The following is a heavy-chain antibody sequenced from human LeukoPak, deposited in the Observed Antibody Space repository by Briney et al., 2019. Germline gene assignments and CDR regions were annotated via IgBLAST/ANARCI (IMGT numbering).Heavy chain of an antibody. D-gene: IGHD3-3*01. V-gene: IGHV3-7*01. CDR3: ARDESGPAY. CDR1: GFTFSNYG. J-gene: IGHJ4*02. Sequence: GGSLRLSCAASGFTFSNYGMTWVRQAPGKGLEWVANIKEDGSEKYYVDSVKGRFTISRDNAKSSLYLQMNSLRAEDTAVYYCARDESGPAYWGQGTLVTVSS. CDR2: IKEDGSEK.